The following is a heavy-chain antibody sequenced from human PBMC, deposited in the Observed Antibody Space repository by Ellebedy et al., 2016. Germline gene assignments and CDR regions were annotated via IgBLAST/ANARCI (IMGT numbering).Heavy chain of an antibody. CDR1: GGSISSSNYY. J-gene: IGHJ5*02. CDR2: IYYSGTT. D-gene: IGHD3-9*01. CDR3: ARADTGFNWLNP. Sequence: SETLSLXXTVSGGSISSSNYYWGWIRQPPGKGLEWIGTIYYSGTTYYNPSLKSRATMSLDTSKKQFSLKLTFVTAADTAVYYCARADTGFNWLNPWGPGTLVTVSS. V-gene: IGHV4-39*07.